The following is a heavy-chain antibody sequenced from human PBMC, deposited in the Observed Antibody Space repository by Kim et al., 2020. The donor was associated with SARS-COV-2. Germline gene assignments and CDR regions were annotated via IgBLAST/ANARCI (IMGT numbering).Heavy chain of an antibody. Sequence: SVKVSCKASGGTFSSYAISWVRQAPGQGLEWMGGIIPIFGTANYAQKFQGRVTITADESTSTAYMELSSLRSEDTAVYYCARDGGYCSGGSCYRVHHDAFDIWGQGTMVTVSS. CDR2: IIPIFGTA. J-gene: IGHJ3*02. CDR1: GGTFSSYA. V-gene: IGHV1-69*13. D-gene: IGHD2-15*01. CDR3: ARDGGYCSGGSCYRVHHDAFDI.